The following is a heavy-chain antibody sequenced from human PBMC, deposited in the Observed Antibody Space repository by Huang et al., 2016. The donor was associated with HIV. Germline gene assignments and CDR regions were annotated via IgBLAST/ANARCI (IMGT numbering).Heavy chain of an antibody. CDR2: INPGDGST. D-gene: IGHD3-22*01. CDR3: ARDRDFYDSSGYWGFNYFDY. V-gene: IGHV1-46*01. J-gene: IGHJ4*02. Sequence: QVQLVQSGAEVKKPGASVKVSCKASGYAFTSYYMHWVRQDPGKGLEWMGRINPGDGSTSYAQKFQGRVTTTRDTSTNTVFMELSSLRSEDTAVYYCARDRDFYDSSGYWGFNYFDYWGQGTLVTVSS. CDR1: GYAFTSYY.